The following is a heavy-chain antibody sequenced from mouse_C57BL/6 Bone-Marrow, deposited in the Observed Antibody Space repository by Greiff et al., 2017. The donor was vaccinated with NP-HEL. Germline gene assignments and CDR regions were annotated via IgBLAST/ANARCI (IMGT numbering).Heavy chain of an antibody. CDR2: ISDGGSYT. V-gene: IGHV5-4*01. D-gene: IGHD2-3*01. Sequence: EVKLMESGGGLVKPGGSLKLSCAASGFTFSSYAMSWVRQTPEKRLEWVATISDGGSYTYYPDNVKGRFTISRDNAKNNLYLQMSHLKSEDTAMYYCARDRDDGYFWFAYWGQGTLVTVSA. J-gene: IGHJ3*01. CDR1: GFTFSSYA. CDR3: ARDRDDGYFWFAY.